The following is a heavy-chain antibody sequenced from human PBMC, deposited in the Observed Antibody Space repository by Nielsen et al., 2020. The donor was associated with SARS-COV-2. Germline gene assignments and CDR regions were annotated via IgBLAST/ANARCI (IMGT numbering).Heavy chain of an antibody. J-gene: IGHJ6*02. Sequence: VRQAPGKGLEWVAVIWYDGSNKYYADSVKGRFTISRDNSKNTLYLQMNSLRAEDTAVYYCARGGLTIFGVVIIFDYYGMDVWGQGTTVTVSS. V-gene: IGHV3-33*01. CDR3: ARGGLTIFGVVIIFDYYGMDV. CDR2: IWYDGSNK. D-gene: IGHD3-3*01.